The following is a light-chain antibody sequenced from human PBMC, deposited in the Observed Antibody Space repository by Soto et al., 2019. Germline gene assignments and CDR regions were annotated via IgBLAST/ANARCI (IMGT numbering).Light chain of an antibody. Sequence: EIVVTQAPGTLSLSPGERATLCCRASQSVSSSYLAWYQQKPRQAPRLLIYGASSRATGIPYRFSGIWSGTDFTLTISRLEPEDFAVYYCHQYGSSPLYTFGQGTTLELK. CDR2: GAS. CDR1: QSVSSSY. V-gene: IGKV3-20*01. J-gene: IGKJ2*01. CDR3: HQYGSSPLYT.